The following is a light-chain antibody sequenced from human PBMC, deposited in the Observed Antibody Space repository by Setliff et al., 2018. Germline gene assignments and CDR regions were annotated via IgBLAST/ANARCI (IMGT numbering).Light chain of an antibody. CDR2: EVS. CDR3: NSYTRRGTYV. V-gene: IGLV2-14*01. Sequence: QSVLTQPASVSGSPGQSITISCTGTSNDVGGYDYVSWYQQYPGKAPKLIIYEVSKRPSGGSDRFSGSKSGNTASLTISGLQAEDEADYYCNSYTRRGTYVFGIGTKVTV. CDR1: SNDVGGYDY. J-gene: IGLJ1*01.